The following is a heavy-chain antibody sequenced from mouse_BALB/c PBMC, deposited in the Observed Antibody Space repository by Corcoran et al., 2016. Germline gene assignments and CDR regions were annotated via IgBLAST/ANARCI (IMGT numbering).Heavy chain of an antibody. D-gene: IGHD1-1*01. CDR2: ILPVSGST. J-gene: IGHJ1*01. Sequence: QVQLQQSGAELMKPGASVKISCKATGYTFSSYWIEWVKQRTEHGLEWIGEILPVSGSTNYNEKFKGKDTFTADTSSNTAYMQLSSLTSEDSAFYYCARNCCSSYDWYFDVWCSGTTVTVSS. CDR3: ARNCCSSYDWYFDV. V-gene: IGHV1-9*01. CDR1: GYTFSSYW.